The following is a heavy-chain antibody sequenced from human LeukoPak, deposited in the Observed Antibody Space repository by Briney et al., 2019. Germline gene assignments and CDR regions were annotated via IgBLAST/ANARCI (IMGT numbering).Heavy chain of an antibody. J-gene: IGHJ4*02. CDR2: INPNSGGT. CDR1: GCTFTGYY. D-gene: IGHD1-26*01. V-gene: IGHV1-2*02. Sequence: ASVKVSCKASGCTFTGYYIHWVRQAPGQGLEWMGGINPNSGGTNYAQKFQGRVTMTRDTSISTAYMELSRLRSDDTAVYYCARGRGTYHDYWGQGTLVTVSS. CDR3: ARGRGTYHDY.